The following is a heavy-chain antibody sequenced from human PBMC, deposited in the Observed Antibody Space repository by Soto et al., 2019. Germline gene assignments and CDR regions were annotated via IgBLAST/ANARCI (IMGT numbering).Heavy chain of an antibody. D-gene: IGHD6-13*01. CDR1: GGSISSSNW. CDR2: IYHSGST. V-gene: IGHV4-4*02. J-gene: IGHJ4*02. Sequence: QVQLQESGPGLVKPSGTLSLTCAVSGGSISSSNWWSWVRQPPGQGLEWIGEIYHSGSTNYNPSLKSRVTISGDKSKNKFSLKLSSVTAADTAVYYCARVFTPNIAAAGTFDYWGQGTLVTVSS. CDR3: ARVFTPNIAAAGTFDY.